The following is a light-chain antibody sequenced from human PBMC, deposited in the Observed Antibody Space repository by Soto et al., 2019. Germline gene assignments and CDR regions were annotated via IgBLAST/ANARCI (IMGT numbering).Light chain of an antibody. V-gene: IGKV4-1*01. CDR3: QQYYSTPYT. Sequence: DIVMTQSPDSLAMSLGERATINCKSSQSVLYSSNNKNFLAWYQQKPGQPPKLLIYWASTRESGVPDRFSGSGSGTDFNLTISNLQAEDVAVYYCQQYYSTPYTLGQGTKLEIK. CDR1: QSVLYSSNNKNF. CDR2: WAS. J-gene: IGKJ2*01.